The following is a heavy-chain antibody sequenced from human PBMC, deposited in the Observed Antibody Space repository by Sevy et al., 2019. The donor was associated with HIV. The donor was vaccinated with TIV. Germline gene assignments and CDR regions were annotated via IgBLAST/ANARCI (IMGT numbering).Heavy chain of an antibody. CDR1: GFTFSYSG. CDR3: AKNTAAVGLGGFDY. V-gene: IGHV3-30*02. CDR2: IQFDGSSQ. J-gene: IGHJ4*02. D-gene: IGHD3-10*01. Sequence: GGSLRLSCAASGFTFSYSGMHWVRQAPGKGLEWLTFIQFDGSSQYYADSVKGRFTILRDNSKNTLYLQMNSLRGDDTAVYYCAKNTAAVGLGGFDYWGQGALVTVSS.